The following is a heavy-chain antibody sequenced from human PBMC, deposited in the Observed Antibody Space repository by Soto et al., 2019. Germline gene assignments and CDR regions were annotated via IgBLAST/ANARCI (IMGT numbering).Heavy chain of an antibody. J-gene: IGHJ5*02. Sequence: PSEPLSPTCDVSGCSIISCTYSWSGIRQPLGMGLECIAYTDPSGSSYYNPAHKSRVTISVDRYRKQYSLKVSSVSAAETAVYSCARVPDRWGQGKLVTVSS. V-gene: IGHV4-30-2*01. CDR3: ARVPDR. CDR2: TDPSGSS. CDR1: GCSIISCTYS. D-gene: IGHD2-2*01.